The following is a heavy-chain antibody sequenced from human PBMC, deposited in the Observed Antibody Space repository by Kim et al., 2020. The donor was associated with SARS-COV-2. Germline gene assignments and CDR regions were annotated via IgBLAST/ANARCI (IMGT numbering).Heavy chain of an antibody. V-gene: IGHV3-23*01. Sequence: YYAESGKGRFTNSRDNSKNTLYLQMNSLRAEDTAVYYCAKDPYDYGVPDYWGQGTLVTVSS. D-gene: IGHD4-17*01. CDR3: AKDPYDYGVPDY. J-gene: IGHJ4*02.